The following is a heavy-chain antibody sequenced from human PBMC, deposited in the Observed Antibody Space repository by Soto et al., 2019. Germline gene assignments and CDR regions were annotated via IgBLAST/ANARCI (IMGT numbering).Heavy chain of an antibody. J-gene: IGHJ4*02. CDR1: GGSFSGYY. D-gene: IGHD5-12*01. V-gene: IGHV4-34*01. Sequence: PSETLSLTCAVYGGSFSGYYWSWIRQPPGKGLEWIGEINHSGSTNYNPSLKSRVTISVDTSKNQFSLSLTSVTAADTAVYYCARHSGGYNGFDFSYWGQGALVTVSS. CDR2: INHSGST. CDR3: ARHSGGYNGFDFSY.